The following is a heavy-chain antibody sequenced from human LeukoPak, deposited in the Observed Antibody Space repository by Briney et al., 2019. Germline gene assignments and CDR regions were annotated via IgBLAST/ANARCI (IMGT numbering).Heavy chain of an antibody. D-gene: IGHD3-10*01. CDR1: GYTFTSYY. Sequence: ASVKVSCKASGYTFTSYYMHWVRQAPGQGPEWMGIINPSGGSTSYAQKFQGRVTMTEDTSTDTAYMELSSLRSEDTAVYYCATDLNGSGLDYWGQGTLVTVSS. CDR3: ATDLNGSGLDY. V-gene: IGHV1-46*01. J-gene: IGHJ4*02. CDR2: INPSGGST.